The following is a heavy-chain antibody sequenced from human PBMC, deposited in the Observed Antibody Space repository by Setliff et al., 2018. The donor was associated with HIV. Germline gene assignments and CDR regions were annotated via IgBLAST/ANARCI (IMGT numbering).Heavy chain of an antibody. V-gene: IGHV4-30-4*08. Sequence: PSETLSLTCTVSGGSISSGSYYWGWIRQPPGKGLEWIGYIYDSESTYYNPSLKSRVTISVDTSKNQFSLKLNSVTAADPAVYYCARAPGPYGDYNWFDPWGQGALVTVS. CDR3: ARAPGPYGDYNWFDP. CDR1: GGSISSGSYY. D-gene: IGHD4-17*01. J-gene: IGHJ5*02. CDR2: IYDSEST.